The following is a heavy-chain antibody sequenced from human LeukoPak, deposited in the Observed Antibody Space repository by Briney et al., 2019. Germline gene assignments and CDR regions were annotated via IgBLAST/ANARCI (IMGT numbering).Heavy chain of an antibody. Sequence: PSGTLSLTCTVSGGSISSGDYYWSWIRQPPGKGLEWIGYIYYSGSTYYNPSHKSRVTISVDTSKSQFSLKLSSVTAADTAVYYCARVYWGSSSSPIDYWGQGTLVTVSS. CDR2: IYYSGST. V-gene: IGHV4-30-4*08. CDR1: GGSISSGDYY. D-gene: IGHD6-6*01. J-gene: IGHJ4*02. CDR3: ARVYWGSSSSPIDY.